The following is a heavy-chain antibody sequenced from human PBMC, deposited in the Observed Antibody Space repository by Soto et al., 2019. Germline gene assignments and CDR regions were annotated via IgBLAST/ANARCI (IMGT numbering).Heavy chain of an antibody. D-gene: IGHD5-12*01. Sequence: QVQLQQWGAGLLKPSETLSLTCAVYGGSFSGYYWSWIRQPPGKGLEWIGEINHSGSTNYNPSLKDRVTISVDTSKNQFSLKLSSVTAADTAVYYCARGLSRWLQYRYYFDYWGQGTLVTVSS. V-gene: IGHV4-34*01. J-gene: IGHJ4*02. CDR2: INHSGST. CDR3: ARGLSRWLQYRYYFDY. CDR1: GGSFSGYY.